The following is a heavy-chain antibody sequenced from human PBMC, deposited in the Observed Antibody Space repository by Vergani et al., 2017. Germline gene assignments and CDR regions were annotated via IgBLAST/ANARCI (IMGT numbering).Heavy chain of an antibody. CDR2: IKSKTDGGTT. CDR3: TTDGDSRVTPAGAVSEPLDI. Sequence: ELQLVESGGGLVKPGGSLRLSCAASGFTFSNAWMSWVRQAPGKGLEWVGRIKSKTDGGTTDYATPVKGRFTITRVDSKNTLYRQMNSLKTEDTAVYSGTTDGDSRVTPAGAVSEPLDIWGQGTMVTVSS. V-gene: IGHV3-15*01. J-gene: IGHJ3*02. D-gene: IGHD3-22*01. CDR1: GFTFSNAW.